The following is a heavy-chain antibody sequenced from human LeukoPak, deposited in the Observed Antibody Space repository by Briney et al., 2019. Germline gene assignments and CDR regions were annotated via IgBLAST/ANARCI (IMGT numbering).Heavy chain of an antibody. CDR1: GGSFTAYY. CDR2: ITHTGNT. D-gene: IGHD6-19*01. J-gene: IGHJ6*04. Sequence: SETLSLTCAVYGGSFTAYYWSWIRQPPGKGLEWIGEITHTGNTNYNPSLKSRVTISLDTSRNQFSLKVTSVTAADTAVYYCARQRSSGWSSSIDSWGKGTTVTVSS. V-gene: IGHV4-34*01. CDR3: ARQRSSGWSSSIDS.